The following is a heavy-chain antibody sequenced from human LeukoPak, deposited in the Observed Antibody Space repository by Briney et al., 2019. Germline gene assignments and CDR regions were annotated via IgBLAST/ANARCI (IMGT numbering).Heavy chain of an antibody. J-gene: IGHJ3*02. V-gene: IGHV1-2*02. CDR1: GYTFTGYY. Sequence: GASVKVSCKASGYTFTGYYMHWVRQAPGQGLEWMGWINPNSGGTNYAQKFQGRVTMTRDTSISTAYMELSRLRSDDTAVYYCARQEYLTVDAFDIWGQGTMVTVSS. D-gene: IGHD2/OR15-2a*01. CDR3: ARQEYLTVDAFDI. CDR2: INPNSGGT.